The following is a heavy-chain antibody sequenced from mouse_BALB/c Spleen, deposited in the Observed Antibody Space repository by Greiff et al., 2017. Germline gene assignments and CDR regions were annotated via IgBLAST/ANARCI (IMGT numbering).Heavy chain of an antibody. CDR2: IYPGNSDT. J-gene: IGHJ2*01. CDR3: TSIYYYGSSYWDGDD. D-gene: IGHD1-1*01. Sequence: VQLQQSGTVLARPGASVKMSCKASGYTFTSYWLHWVKQRPGQGLEWIGAIYPGNSDTSYNQKFKGKAKLTAVTSTSTAYMELSSLTNEDSAVYYGTSIYYYGSSYWDGDDRGQGTTLTVYS. CDR1: GYTFTSYW. V-gene: IGHV1-5*01.